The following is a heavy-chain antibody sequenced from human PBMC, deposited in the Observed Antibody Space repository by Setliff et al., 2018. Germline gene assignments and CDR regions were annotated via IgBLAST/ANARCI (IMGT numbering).Heavy chain of an antibody. Sequence: GGSLRLSCAASGISSYTMSWVRQAPGKGLEWVASISSSSGYIYHAASVKGRFTISRDNTKNALHLQMNSLRVEDTAVYYCAGRLGASTRYYYYGLDVWGQGTTVTVSS. J-gene: IGHJ6*02. D-gene: IGHD3-16*01. CDR3: AGRLGASTRYYYYGLDV. CDR2: ISSSSGYI. V-gene: IGHV3-21*01. CDR1: GISSYT.